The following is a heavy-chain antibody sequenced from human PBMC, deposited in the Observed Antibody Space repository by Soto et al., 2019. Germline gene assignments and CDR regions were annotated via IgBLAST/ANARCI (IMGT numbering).Heavy chain of an antibody. CDR2: NNPSGGST. J-gene: IGHJ4*02. CDR1: GYTFTSYY. Sequence: VASVKVSCKASGYTFTSYYMHWVRQAPGQGLEWMGINNPSGGSTSYAQKFQGRVTMTRDTSTSTVYMELSSLRSEDTAVYYCASGGSIVVVPAAIPVAAVADGSFDYWGQGTLVTVSS. D-gene: IGHD2-2*02. CDR3: ASGGSIVVVPAAIPVAAVADGSFDY. V-gene: IGHV1-46*01.